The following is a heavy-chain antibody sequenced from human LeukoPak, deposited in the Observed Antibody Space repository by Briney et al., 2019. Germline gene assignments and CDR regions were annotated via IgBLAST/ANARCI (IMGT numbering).Heavy chain of an antibody. CDR1: GFPFSTYE. D-gene: IGHD1-20*01. Sequence: GGSLRLSCAASGFPFSTYEMKWVRQAPGMGLEWVSYISSSGSTIYYAGSVKGRFTISRDNAKNSLSLQMNSRRAEDTAVYYCARVGAYAAVNWWGQGTLVTVSS. CDR2: ISSSGSTI. CDR3: ARVGAYAAVNW. V-gene: IGHV3-48*03. J-gene: IGHJ4*02.